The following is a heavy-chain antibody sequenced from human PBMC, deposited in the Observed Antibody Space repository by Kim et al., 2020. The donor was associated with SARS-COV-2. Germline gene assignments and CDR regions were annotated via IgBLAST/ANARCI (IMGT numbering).Heavy chain of an antibody. CDR1: GFTFSSYA. CDR2: ISGSGGST. V-gene: IGHV3-23*01. J-gene: IGHJ6*03. D-gene: IGHD2-15*01. Sequence: GGSLRLSCAASGFTFSSYAMSWVRQAPGKGLEWVSAISGSGGSTYYADSVKGRFTISRDNSKNTLYLQMNSLRAEDTAVYYCAKGGYCSGGSCNDNYYYMDVWGEGTTVTVSS. CDR3: AKGGYCSGGSCNDNYYYMDV.